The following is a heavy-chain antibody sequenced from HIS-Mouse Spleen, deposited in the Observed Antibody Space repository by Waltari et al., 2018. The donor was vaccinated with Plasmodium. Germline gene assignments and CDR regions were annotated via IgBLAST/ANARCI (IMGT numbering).Heavy chain of an antibody. Sequence: QLQLQESGPGLVKPSETLSLTCPVPGGPISSSSYTWGWRSQPPGKGLEWIGSSYYSGSTYYNPSLKSRVTISVDTSKNQFSLKLSSVTAADTAVYYCASLPRVEEVTTPFYYYYYGMDVWGQGTTVTVSS. CDR2: SYYSGST. V-gene: IGHV4-39*01. D-gene: IGHD4-4*01. CDR3: ASLPRVEEVTTPFYYYYYGMDV. CDR1: GGPISSSSYT. J-gene: IGHJ6*02.